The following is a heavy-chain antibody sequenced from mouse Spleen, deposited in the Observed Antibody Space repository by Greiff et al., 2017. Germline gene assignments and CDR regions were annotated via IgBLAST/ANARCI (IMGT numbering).Heavy chain of an antibody. J-gene: IGHJ2*01. V-gene: IGHV5-9-2*01. CDR3: ARLEGFDY. CDR1: GFTFSSYG. CDR2: ISGGGSYT. Sequence: DVKLVESGGGLVKPGGSLKLSCAASGFTFSSYGMSWVRQTPEKRLEWVATISGGGSYTYYPDSVKGRFTISRDNAKNNLYLQMSSLRSEDTALYYCARLEGFDYWGQGTTLTVSS.